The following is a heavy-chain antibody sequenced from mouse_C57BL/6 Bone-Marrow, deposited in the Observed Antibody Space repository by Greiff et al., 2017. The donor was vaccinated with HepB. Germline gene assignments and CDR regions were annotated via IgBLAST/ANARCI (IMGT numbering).Heavy chain of an antibody. V-gene: IGHV1-54*01. J-gene: IGHJ2*01. CDR2: INPGSGGT. CDR3: ARGSGYLDY. CDR1: GYAFTNYL. Sequence: VQLQQSGAELVRPGTSVKVSCKASGYAFTNYLIEWVKQRPGQGLEWIGVINPGSGGTNYNEKIKGKATLTADKSSSTAYMQLSSLTSEDSAVYFCARGSGYLDYWGQGTTLTVSS. D-gene: IGHD3-2*02.